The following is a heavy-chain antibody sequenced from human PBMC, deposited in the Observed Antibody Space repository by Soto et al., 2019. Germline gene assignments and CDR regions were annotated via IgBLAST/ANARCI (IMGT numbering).Heavy chain of an antibody. D-gene: IGHD6-19*01. Sequence: GGSLRLSCAASGFTFSSYGMHWVRQAPGKGLEWVAVISYDGSNKYYADSVKGRFTISRDNSKNTLYLQMNSLRAEDTAVYYCAKNEWLVPYGMDVWGQGTTVTVSS. V-gene: IGHV3-30*18. CDR3: AKNEWLVPYGMDV. CDR2: ISYDGSNK. CDR1: GFTFSSYG. J-gene: IGHJ6*02.